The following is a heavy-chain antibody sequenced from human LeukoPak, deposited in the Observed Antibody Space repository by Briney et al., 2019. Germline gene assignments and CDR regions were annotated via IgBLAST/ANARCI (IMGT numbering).Heavy chain of an antibody. V-gene: IGHV3-48*03. CDR1: GLTFSSYE. CDR3: ARVRYCSGGSCYGNWYDP. J-gene: IGHJ5*02. D-gene: IGHD2-15*01. CDR2: ISSSGRGI. Sequence: GGSLRLSCAASGLTFSSYEMNWVHQAPGKGLEWVSYISSSGRGINYADSVRGRFTISRDNGKNSLYLQMNSLRAEDTAVYYCARVRYCSGGSCYGNWYDPWGQGTLVTVSS.